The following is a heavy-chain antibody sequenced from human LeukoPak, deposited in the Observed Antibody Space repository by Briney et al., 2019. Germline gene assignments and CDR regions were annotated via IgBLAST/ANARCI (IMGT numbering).Heavy chain of an antibody. CDR3: ASDNGYAFDH. CDR2: ISSSGSTI. J-gene: IGHJ4*02. Sequence: GGSLRLSCAASRFSFRSYTMHWVRQAPGKGLEWVSYISSSGSTIYYADSVKGRFTISRDNAKNSLYLQMNSLRVEDTAAYYCASDNGYAFDHWGQGTLVTVSS. CDR1: RFSFRSYT. D-gene: IGHD5-12*01. V-gene: IGHV3-48*04.